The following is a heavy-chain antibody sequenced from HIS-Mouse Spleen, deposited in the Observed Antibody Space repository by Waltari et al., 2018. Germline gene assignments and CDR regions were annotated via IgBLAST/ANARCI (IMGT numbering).Heavy chain of an antibody. J-gene: IGHJ4*02. D-gene: IGHD4-4*01. CDR3: ARGHDYSNYFDY. CDR2: MNPNSGNT. Sequence: QVQLVQSGAEVKKPGASVKVCCKASGDTFTSYDIYWVRQATGQGLGWMEWMNPNSGNTGYAQKFQGRVTMTRNTSISTAYMELSSLRSEDTAVYYCARGHDYSNYFDYWGQGTLVTVSS. V-gene: IGHV1-8*01. CDR1: GDTFTSYD.